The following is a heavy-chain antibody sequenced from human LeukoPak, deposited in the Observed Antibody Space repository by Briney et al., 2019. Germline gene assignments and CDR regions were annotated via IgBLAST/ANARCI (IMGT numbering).Heavy chain of an antibody. CDR3: ARDRGSKRVAYCGGDCYIGYFDL. D-gene: IGHD2-21*02. V-gene: IGHV1-46*01. CDR2: INPSGGST. Sequence: ASVKVSCKPSGYTFTSYYMHWVRQAPGQGLEWMGIINPSGGSTSYAQKFQGRVTMTRDTSTSTVYMELSSLRSEDTAVYYCARDRGSKRVAYCGGDCYIGYFDLWGRGTLVTVSS. J-gene: IGHJ2*01. CDR1: GYTFTSYY.